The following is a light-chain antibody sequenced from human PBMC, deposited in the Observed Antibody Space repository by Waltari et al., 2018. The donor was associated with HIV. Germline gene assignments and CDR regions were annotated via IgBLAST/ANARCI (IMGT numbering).Light chain of an antibody. CDR1: TNDIGNHNY. J-gene: IGLJ3*02. CDR2: EVS. CDR3: SSYTNSGVWV. Sequence: QSALTQPASVSGFPGQSITIPCTGTTNDIGNHNYVSWYQVIPGEAPKLIIYEVSNRPSGIPHRFSASKSVGTASLTISGLQSEDEADYFCSSYTNSGVWVFGAGTKVTV. V-gene: IGLV2-14*01.